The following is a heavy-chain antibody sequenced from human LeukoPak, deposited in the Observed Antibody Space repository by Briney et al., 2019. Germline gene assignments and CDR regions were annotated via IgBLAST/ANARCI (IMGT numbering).Heavy chain of an antibody. CDR2: INPNSGGT. Sequence: ASVKVSCKASGYTSTGYYMHWVRQAPGQGLEWMGWINPNSGGTNYAQKFQGRVTMTRDTSISTAYMELSRLRSDDTAVYYCARARYSSGWASDYWGQGTLVTVSS. D-gene: IGHD6-19*01. CDR1: GYTSTGYY. J-gene: IGHJ4*02. CDR3: ARARYSSGWASDY. V-gene: IGHV1-2*02.